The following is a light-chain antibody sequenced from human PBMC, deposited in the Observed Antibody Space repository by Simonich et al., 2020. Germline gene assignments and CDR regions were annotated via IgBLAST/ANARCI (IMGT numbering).Light chain of an antibody. CDR1: QSVSSN. J-gene: IGKJ3*01. CDR2: GTS. V-gene: IGKV3-15*01. CDR3: QQYNNWPFT. Sequence: EIVMTQSPATLSVSPGERATLSCRASQSVSSNLAWYQQKPGQAPRLISYGTSTRATGIPARFSGSGSGTEFPLTISSMQSEDFAVYYCQQYNNWPFTFGPGTKVDIK.